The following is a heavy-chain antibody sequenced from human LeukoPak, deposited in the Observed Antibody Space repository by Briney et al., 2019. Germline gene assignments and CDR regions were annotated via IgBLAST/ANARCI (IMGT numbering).Heavy chain of an antibody. V-gene: IGHV3-48*03. J-gene: IGHJ3*02. CDR1: GFTFSSYE. CDR3: ARDRRFLYYYGSGSYYNPTKDAFDI. D-gene: IGHD3-10*01. Sequence: GGSLRLSCAASGFTFSSYEMNWVRQAPGKGLEWVSYISSSGSTIYYADSVKGRFTISRDNAKNSLYLQMNSLRAEDTAVYYCARDRRFLYYYGSGSYYNPTKDAFDIWGQGTMVTVSS. CDR2: ISSSGSTI.